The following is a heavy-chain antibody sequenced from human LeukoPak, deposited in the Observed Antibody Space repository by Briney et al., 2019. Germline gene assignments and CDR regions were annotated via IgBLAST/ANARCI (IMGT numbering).Heavy chain of an antibody. CDR1: GYTFTGYY. CDR2: ISPNSGGT. Sequence: ASVKVSCKASGYTFTGYYMHWVRQAPGQGLEWMGWISPNSGGTNYAQKFQGRVTMTRDTSISTAYMELSRLRSDDTAVYYCARARVRAARPEDYWGQGTLVTVSS. D-gene: IGHD6-6*01. J-gene: IGHJ4*02. V-gene: IGHV1-2*02. CDR3: ARARVRAARPEDY.